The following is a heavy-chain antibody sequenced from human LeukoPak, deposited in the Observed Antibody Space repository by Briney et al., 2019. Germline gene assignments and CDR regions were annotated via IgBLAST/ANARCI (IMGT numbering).Heavy chain of an antibody. Sequence: PGGSLRLSCAASGFTFTRYTMHWVRQAPGKGLEWVAVVLYDGSNKYYADSVKGRFTLSRDNSKNTLSLQMNTLRADDTAVYYCVRDNYGGILDFWGQATLVTVSS. D-gene: IGHD2-21*01. V-gene: IGHV3-30*04. J-gene: IGHJ4*02. CDR2: VLYDGSNK. CDR3: VRDNYGGILDF. CDR1: GFTFTRYT.